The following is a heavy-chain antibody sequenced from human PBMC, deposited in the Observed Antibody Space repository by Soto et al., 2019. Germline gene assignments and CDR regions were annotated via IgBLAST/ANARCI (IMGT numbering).Heavy chain of an antibody. CDR2: IGGSGDST. V-gene: IGHV3-23*01. D-gene: IGHD3-22*01. CDR1: GFTFSSYA. Sequence: PGGSLRLSCAASGFTFSSYAMSWVRQAPGKGLEWVSTIGGSGDSTYYAGSVKGRFTISRDNSKNTLCLQVNSLRAEDTAVYYCANSFPSSGYYGIDYWGQGALVTVSS. J-gene: IGHJ4*01. CDR3: ANSFPSSGYYGIDY.